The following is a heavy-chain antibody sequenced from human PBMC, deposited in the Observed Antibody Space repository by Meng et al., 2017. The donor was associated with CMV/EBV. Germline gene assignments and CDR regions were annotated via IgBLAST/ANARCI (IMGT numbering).Heavy chain of an antibody. V-gene: IGHV3-30*04. J-gene: IGHJ6*02. CDR1: GLTFSSYA. CDR2: ISYDGSNK. Sequence: GESLKISCAASGLTFSSYAMSWVRQAPGKGLEWVAVISYDGSNKYYADSVKGRFTISRDNSKNTLYLQMNSLRAEDTAVYYCARGLYSGMDVWGQGTTVTVSS. CDR3: ARGLYSGMDV. D-gene: IGHD4-11*01.